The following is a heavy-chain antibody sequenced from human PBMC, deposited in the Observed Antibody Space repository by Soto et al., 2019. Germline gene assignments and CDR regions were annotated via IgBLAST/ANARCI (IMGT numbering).Heavy chain of an antibody. J-gene: IGHJ4*02. CDR1: GHLFNNHW. Sequence: PGESLKISCKGPGHLFNNHWIGWVRQTPGKGLEWMGLIFTRDSETKTSPSFQGHVSFSVDNSINTVYLQWTSLKTTDTGIYFCARGYFDSGSQYFDYWGQGTLVTVSS. V-gene: IGHV5-51*01. CDR3: ARGYFDSGSQYFDY. D-gene: IGHD3-10*01. CDR2: IFTRDSET.